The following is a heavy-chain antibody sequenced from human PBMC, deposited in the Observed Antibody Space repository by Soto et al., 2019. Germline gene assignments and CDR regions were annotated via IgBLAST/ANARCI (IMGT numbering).Heavy chain of an antibody. J-gene: IGHJ5*02. V-gene: IGHV1-18*04. D-gene: IGHD5-12*01. CDR3: ATSYDSGFDP. CDR2: IGPDTGET. Sequence: QLQLVQSGAEVERRGASVRVSCKAYGYAFSKYGISWIRQAPGQGLEWMGWIGPDTGETNYAQKIQGRVTMTTDTSSLTAYMELRSLRSDDTAVYYCATSYDSGFDPWGQGTLVSVSS. CDR1: GYAFSKYG.